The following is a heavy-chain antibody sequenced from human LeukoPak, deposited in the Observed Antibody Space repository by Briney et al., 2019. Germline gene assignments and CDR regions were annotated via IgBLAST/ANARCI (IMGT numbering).Heavy chain of an antibody. V-gene: IGHV4-34*01. CDR3: ARARSGDYYYYYYMDV. Sequence: SETLSLTCAVYGGSFSGYYWSWIRQPPGKGLEWIGEINHSGSTNYNPSLKSRVTISVDTSKNQFSLKLSSVTAADTAVYYCARARSGDYYYYYYMDVWGKGTTVTVSS. CDR2: INHSGST. J-gene: IGHJ6*03. CDR1: GGSFSGYY.